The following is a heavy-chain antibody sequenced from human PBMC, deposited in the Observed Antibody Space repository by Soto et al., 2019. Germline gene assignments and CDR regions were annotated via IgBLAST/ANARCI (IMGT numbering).Heavy chain of an antibody. V-gene: IGHV1-3*01. D-gene: IGHD6-19*01. CDR2: INADNGNT. J-gene: IGHJ4*02. Sequence: GASVKVSCKASGYTFTTYGISWVRQAPGQRLEWMGWINADNGNTKYSQKFQGRVTITRDTSASTTYMELSSLRSEDTAVYYCARAVAVPADFDYWGQGTLVTV. CDR3: ARAVAVPADFDY. CDR1: GYTFTTYG.